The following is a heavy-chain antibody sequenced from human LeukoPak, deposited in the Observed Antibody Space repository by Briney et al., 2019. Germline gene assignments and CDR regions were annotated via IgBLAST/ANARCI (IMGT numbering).Heavy chain of an antibody. CDR3: ARAGDHYYGLDV. Sequence: GGSLRLSCAASDFTVSTNYMTWVRQAPGKGLEWVSIIYSGGSAFYADSVWGRFTISRDNSKETLYLQMNRLRADDTAVYYCARAGDHYYGLDVWGQGTTVTVSS. CDR1: DFTVSTNY. V-gene: IGHV3-66*01. CDR2: IYSGGSA. D-gene: IGHD5-24*01. J-gene: IGHJ6*02.